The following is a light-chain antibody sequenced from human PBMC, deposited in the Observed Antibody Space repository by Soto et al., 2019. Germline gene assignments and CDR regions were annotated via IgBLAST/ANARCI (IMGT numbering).Light chain of an antibody. V-gene: IGKV1-39*01. CDR3: QQSYSTPPDT. J-gene: IGKJ2*01. CDR1: QSISKY. Sequence: DIQMTQPPSSLSASVGDRVTITCRASQSISKYVNWYHQKPGQAPNLLIYAASTLQSGVPPRFSGSGSGTDFTLTISSLQPEEFETYYCQQSYSTPPDTFGQGTKLEIK. CDR2: AAS.